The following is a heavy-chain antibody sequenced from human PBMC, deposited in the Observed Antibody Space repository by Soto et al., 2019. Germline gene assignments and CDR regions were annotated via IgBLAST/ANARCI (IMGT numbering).Heavy chain of an antibody. Sequence: GGSLRLSCAASGFTFSSYGMHWVRQAPGKGLEWVAVIWYDGSNKYYADSVKGRFTISRDNSKNTLYLQMNSLRAEDTAVYYCARAPPTTVTTGDYFDYWGQGTLVTVSS. CDR1: GFTFSSYG. CDR2: IWYDGSNK. CDR3: ARAPPTTVTTGDYFDY. V-gene: IGHV3-33*01. D-gene: IGHD4-17*01. J-gene: IGHJ4*02.